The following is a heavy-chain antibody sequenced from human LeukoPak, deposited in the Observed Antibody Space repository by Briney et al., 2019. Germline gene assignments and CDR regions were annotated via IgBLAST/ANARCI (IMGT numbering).Heavy chain of an antibody. D-gene: IGHD3-10*01. Sequence: GGSLRLSCAASGFTFSSYEMNWVRQAPGKGLEWVSYISSSGSTIYYADSVKGRFTISRDNAKNSLYLQMNSLRAEDTAVYYYATNYYGSGKHSIFDYYYYGMDVWGQGTTVTVSS. CDR1: GFTFSSYE. J-gene: IGHJ6*02. CDR2: ISSSGSTI. V-gene: IGHV3-48*03. CDR3: ATNYYGSGKHSIFDYYYYGMDV.